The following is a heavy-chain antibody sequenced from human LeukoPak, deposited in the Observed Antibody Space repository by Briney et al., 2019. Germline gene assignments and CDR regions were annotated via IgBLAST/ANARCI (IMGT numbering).Heavy chain of an antibody. D-gene: IGHD6-13*01. CDR1: GYTFTGYY. J-gene: IGHJ4*02. V-gene: IGHV1-2*06. Sequence: ASVKVSCKASGYTFTGYYMHWVRQAPGQGLEWMGRINPNSGGTNYAHKFQGRVTMTRDTSISTAYMELSRLRSDDTAVYYCARDQGSLTSSWYTGYWGQGTQVTVSS. CDR2: INPNSGGT. CDR3: ARDQGSLTSSWYTGY.